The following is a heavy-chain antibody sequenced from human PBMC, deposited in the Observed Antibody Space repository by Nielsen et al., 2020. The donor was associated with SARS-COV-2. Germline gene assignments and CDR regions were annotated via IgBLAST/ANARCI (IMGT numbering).Heavy chain of an antibody. J-gene: IGHJ4*02. CDR3: AREDSSSCHDS. Sequence: SETLSLTYTVSGGSISGSTFYWGWVRQPPGKGLEWIAAIYYTGSTYYTPSLKSRVTISVDTSKNQYSLKLSSVTAADTAVYYCAREDSSSCHDSWGQGTLVTVSS. CDR2: IYYTGST. V-gene: IGHV4-39*02. D-gene: IGHD2-2*01. CDR1: GGSISGSTFY.